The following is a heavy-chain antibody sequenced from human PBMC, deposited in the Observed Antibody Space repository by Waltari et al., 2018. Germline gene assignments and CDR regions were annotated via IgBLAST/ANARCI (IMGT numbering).Heavy chain of an antibody. CDR1: GFTFSSYA. CDR3: AKDPGVGATRRHAFDI. CDR2: ISGSGGGT. Sequence: EVQLLEFGGGLVQPGGSLRLSCAASGFTFSSYAMSWVRQAPGKGLEWVSAISGSGGGTYYADSVKGRFTISRDNSKNTLYLQMNSLRAEDTAVYYCAKDPGVGATRRHAFDIWGQGTMVTVSS. V-gene: IGHV3-23*01. D-gene: IGHD1-26*01. J-gene: IGHJ3*02.